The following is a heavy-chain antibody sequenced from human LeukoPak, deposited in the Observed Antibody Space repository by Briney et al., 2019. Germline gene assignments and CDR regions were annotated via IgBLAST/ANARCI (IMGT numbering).Heavy chain of an antibody. CDR2: TYYSGST. CDR1: GGPISSYY. J-gene: IGHJ5*02. Sequence: PSGTLSLTCTVSGGPISSYYWSWIRQPPGKGLEWIGYTYYSGSTNYNPSLKSRVTISVDTSKNQFSLKLSSVTAADTAVYYCARGGGITMVRGVLMGWFDPWGQGTLVTVSS. CDR3: ARGGGITMVRGVLMGWFDP. D-gene: IGHD3-10*01. V-gene: IGHV4-59*01.